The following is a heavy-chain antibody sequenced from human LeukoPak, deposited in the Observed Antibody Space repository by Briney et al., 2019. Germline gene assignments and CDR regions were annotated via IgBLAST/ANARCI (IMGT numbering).Heavy chain of an antibody. Sequence: SETLSLTCTVSGGSISSGGYYWSWIRQHPGKGLEWIGYIYYSGGTYYNPSLKSRVTISVDTSKNQFSLKLSSVTAADTAVYYCARGRGYSGYDYIPLDYWGQGTLVTVSS. D-gene: IGHD5-12*01. CDR3: ARGRGYSGYDYIPLDY. V-gene: IGHV4-31*03. CDR2: IYYSGGT. J-gene: IGHJ4*02. CDR1: GGSISSGGYY.